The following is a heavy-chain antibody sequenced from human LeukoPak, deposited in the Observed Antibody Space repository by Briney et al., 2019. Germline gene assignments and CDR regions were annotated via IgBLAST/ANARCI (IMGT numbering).Heavy chain of an antibody. J-gene: IGHJ4*02. CDR2: IRYDGSNK. Sequence: GGSLRLSCAASGFTFSSYGIHWVRQAPGKGLEWVAFIRYDGSNKYYADSVKGRFTISRDNSKNTLYLQMNSLRAEDTAVYYCARGGMRGRYQLLPFDYWGQGTLVTVSS. CDR1: GFTFSSYG. CDR3: ARGGMRGRYQLLPFDY. V-gene: IGHV3-30*02. D-gene: IGHD2-2*01.